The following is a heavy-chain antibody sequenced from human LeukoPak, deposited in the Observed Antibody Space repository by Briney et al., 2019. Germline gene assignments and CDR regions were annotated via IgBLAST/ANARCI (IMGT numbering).Heavy chain of an antibody. D-gene: IGHD2-21*02. CDR1: GFTFSSYA. CDR2: ISYDGSNK. Sequence: PGGSLRLSCAASGFTFSSYAMHWVRQAPGKGLEWVAVISYDGSNKYYADSVKGRFTISRDNSKNTLYLQMNSLRAEDTAVYYCARDHIVVVTANPFRSADYYYYGMDVWGQGTTVTVSS. V-gene: IGHV3-30*14. CDR3: ARDHIVVVTANPFRSADYYYYGMDV. J-gene: IGHJ6*02.